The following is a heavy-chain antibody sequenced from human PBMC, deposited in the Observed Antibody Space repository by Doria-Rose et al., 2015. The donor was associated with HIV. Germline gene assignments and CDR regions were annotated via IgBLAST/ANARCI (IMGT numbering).Heavy chain of an antibody. CDR3: ARIKSSRWYHKYYFDF. D-gene: IGHD6-13*01. V-gene: IGHV2-26*01. CDR1: GVSLSSPGMG. J-gene: IGHJ4*02. CDR2: IFSDDER. Sequence: QVTLKESGPVLVKPTETLTLTCTVSGVSLSSPGMGVSWIRQPPGKALEWLANIFSDDERSYKTSLKSRLTISSGTSKRQVLLTMTDMDPVDTATYYCARIKSSRWYHKYYFDFWGQGTLVIVSA.